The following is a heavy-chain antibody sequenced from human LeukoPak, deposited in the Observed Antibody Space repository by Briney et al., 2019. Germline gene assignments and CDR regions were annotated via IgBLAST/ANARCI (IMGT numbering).Heavy chain of an antibody. D-gene: IGHD3-16*01. CDR3: ARLGGGDDYVWGSHYYYYGMDV. J-gene: IGHJ6*02. CDR1: GGSISSGGYY. Sequence: SQTQSLTCTVSGGSISSGGYYWSWIRQPPGRGLEWIGYIYYSGSTNYNPSLESRVTISVDTSKNQFSLKLSSVTAADTAVYYCARLGGGDDYVWGSHYYYYGMDVWGQGTTVTVSS. V-gene: IGHV4-61*08. CDR2: IYYSGST.